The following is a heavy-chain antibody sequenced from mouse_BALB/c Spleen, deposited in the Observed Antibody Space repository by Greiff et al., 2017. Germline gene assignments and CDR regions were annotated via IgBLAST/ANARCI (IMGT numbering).Heavy chain of an antibody. V-gene: IGHV1-80*01. CDR1: GYAFSSYW. D-gene: IGHD2-3*01. J-gene: IGHJ3*01. CDR3: ARAYDGYLAY. Sequence: VQLVESGAELVRPGSSVKISCKASGYAFSSYWMNWVKQRPGQGLEWIGQIYPGDGDTNYNGKFKGKATLTADKSSSTAYMQLSSLTSEDSAVYFCARAYDGYLAYWGQGTLVTVSA. CDR2: IYPGDGDT.